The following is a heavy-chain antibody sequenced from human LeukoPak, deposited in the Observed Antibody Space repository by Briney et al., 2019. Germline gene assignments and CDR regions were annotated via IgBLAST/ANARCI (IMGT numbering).Heavy chain of an antibody. J-gene: IGHJ6*02. CDR1: GFTFSSYA. CDR2: ISGSGGST. Sequence: GGSLRLSCAASGFTFSSYAMSWVRQAPGKGLEWVSAISGSGGSTYYADSVKGRFTISRDNSKNTLYLQMNSLRAGDTAVYYCAKFRSSDYEVNYYYGTDVWGQGTTVTVSS. V-gene: IGHV3-23*01. D-gene: IGHD4-17*01. CDR3: AKFRSSDYEVNYYYGTDV.